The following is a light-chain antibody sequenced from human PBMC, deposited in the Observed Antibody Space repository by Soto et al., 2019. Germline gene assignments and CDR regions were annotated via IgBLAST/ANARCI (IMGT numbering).Light chain of an antibody. Sequence: QSVVTQPPSASGNPGQRITISCSGSSSNIGSNYVFWYQQLPGTAPKLLIFGNTKRPSGVPDRFSGSKSGTSASLAISGLRSEDEADYYCAAWDYSLSGLVFGGGTKLTVL. J-gene: IGLJ3*02. CDR2: GNT. CDR1: SSNIGSNY. CDR3: AAWDYSLSGLV. V-gene: IGLV1-47*02.